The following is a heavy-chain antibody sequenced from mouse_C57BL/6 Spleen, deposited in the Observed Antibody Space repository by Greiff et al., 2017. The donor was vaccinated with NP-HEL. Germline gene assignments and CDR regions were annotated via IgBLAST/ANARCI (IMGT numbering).Heavy chain of an antibody. Sequence: EVQRVESGGGLVKPGGSLKLSCAASGFTFSDYGMHWVRQAPEQGLEWVAYISSGSSTIYYADTVKGRFTISRDNAKNTLFLQMTSLRSEDTAMDYCARDYDGSSYCYFDCWGPGTTVTVSS. D-gene: IGHD1-1*01. CDR1: GFTFSDYG. V-gene: IGHV5-17*01. J-gene: IGHJ1*01. CDR3: ARDYDGSSYCYFDC. CDR2: ISSGSSTI.